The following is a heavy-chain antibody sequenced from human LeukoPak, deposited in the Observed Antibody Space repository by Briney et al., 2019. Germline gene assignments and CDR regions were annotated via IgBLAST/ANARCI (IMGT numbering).Heavy chain of an antibody. V-gene: IGHV4-59*08. Sequence: SETLSLTCSVSGGSISSSYWSWIRQPPGKGLEWIAYIYYSGNTNYNPSLQSRVTISLDTSKNQFSLKLSSVTAADTAVYYCARHSQAVRGLIDFQAPVMDVWGQGTTVTLSS. CDR3: ARHSQAVRGLIDFQAPVMDV. J-gene: IGHJ6*02. CDR2: IYYSGNT. CDR1: GGSISSSY. D-gene: IGHD3-10*01.